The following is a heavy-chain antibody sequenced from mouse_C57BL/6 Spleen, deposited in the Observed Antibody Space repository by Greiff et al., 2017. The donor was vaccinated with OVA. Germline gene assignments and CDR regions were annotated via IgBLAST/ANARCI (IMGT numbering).Heavy chain of an antibody. V-gene: IGHV1-61*01. CDR2: IYPSDSET. D-gene: IGHD2-2*01. Sequence: VQLQQPGAELVRPGSSVKLSCKASGYTFTSYWMDWVKQRPGQGLEWIGNIYPSDSETHYNQKFKDKATLTVDKSSSTAYMQLSSLTSEDSAVYYCAISGYGAWFAYWGQGTLVTVSA. CDR3: AISGYGAWFAY. J-gene: IGHJ3*01. CDR1: GYTFTSYW.